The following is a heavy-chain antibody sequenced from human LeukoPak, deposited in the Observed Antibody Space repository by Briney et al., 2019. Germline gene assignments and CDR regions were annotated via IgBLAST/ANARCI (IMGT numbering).Heavy chain of an antibody. J-gene: IGHJ4*02. CDR3: ARMDSSGYHRWTFDY. D-gene: IGHD3-22*01. CDR1: GASISGHY. Sequence: SETLSLTCTVSGASISGHYWSWVRQPPGKGLEWIGYIYYIGNTIYNPSLKSQVTISVDTSKNQFSLKVRSVTAADTAVYYCARMDSSGYHRWTFDYWGQGTLVTVSS. V-gene: IGHV4-59*08. CDR2: IYYIGNT.